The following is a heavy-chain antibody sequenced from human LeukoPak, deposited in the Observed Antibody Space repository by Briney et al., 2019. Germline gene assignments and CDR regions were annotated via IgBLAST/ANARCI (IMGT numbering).Heavy chain of an antibody. D-gene: IGHD3-22*01. V-gene: IGHV4-59*01. J-gene: IGHJ4*02. CDR2: IYYSGTT. CDR3: ARHGGYHSPIDY. CDR1: GGSISNYY. Sequence: SETLSLICTVSGGSISNYYWSWIRQPPGKGLEWIGYIYYSGTTNYNPSLKSRVTISVDTSKNQFSLKLNSVTAADTAVYYCARHGGYHSPIDYWGQGTLVTVSS.